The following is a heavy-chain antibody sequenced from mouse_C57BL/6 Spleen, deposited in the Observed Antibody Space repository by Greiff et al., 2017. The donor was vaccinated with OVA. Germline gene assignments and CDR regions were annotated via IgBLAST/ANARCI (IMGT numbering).Heavy chain of an antibody. CDR3: ARAGDGYLAWFAY. CDR1: GYTFTSYW. CDR2: IHPNSGST. V-gene: IGHV1-64*01. J-gene: IGHJ3*01. D-gene: IGHD2-3*01. Sequence: VQLKQPGAELVKPGASVKLSCKASGYTFTSYWMHWVKQRPGQGLEWIGMIHPNSGSTNYNEKFKSKATLTVDKSSSTAYMQLSSLTSEDSAVYYCARAGDGYLAWFAYWGQGTLVTVSA.